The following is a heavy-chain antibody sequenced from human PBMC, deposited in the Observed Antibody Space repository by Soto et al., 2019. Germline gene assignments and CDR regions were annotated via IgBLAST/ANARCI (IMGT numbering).Heavy chain of an antibody. CDR1: GYTFTSYY. D-gene: IGHD3-9*01. V-gene: IGHV1-46*01. J-gene: IGHJ6*02. Sequence: ASVKVSCKASGYTFTSYYMHWVRQAPGQGLEWMGIINPSGGSTSYAQKFQGRVTMTRDTSTSTVYMELSSLRSEDTAVYYCARERTYYDILTGYWNPYYYYGMDVWGQGTTVTVSS. CDR3: ARERTYYDILTGYWNPYYYYGMDV. CDR2: INPSGGST.